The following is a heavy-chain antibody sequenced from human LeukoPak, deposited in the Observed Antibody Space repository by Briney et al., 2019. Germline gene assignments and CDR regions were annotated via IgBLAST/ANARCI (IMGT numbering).Heavy chain of an antibody. CDR1: GGSFSGYY. J-gene: IGHJ4*02. CDR2: INHSGST. CDR3: ARAGGWYFDY. V-gene: IGHV4-34*01. D-gene: IGHD6-19*01. Sequence: ASETLSLTCAVYGGSFSGYYWSWIRQPPGKGLEWIGEINHSGSTNYNTSLKSRVTISVDTSKNQFSLKLSSVTAADTAVYYCARAGGWYFDYSGQGTLVTVSS.